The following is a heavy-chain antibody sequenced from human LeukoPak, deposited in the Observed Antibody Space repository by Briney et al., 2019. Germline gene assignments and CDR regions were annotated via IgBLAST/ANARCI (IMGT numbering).Heavy chain of an antibody. D-gene: IGHD4-17*01. V-gene: IGHV4-39*01. Sequence: SETLSLTCTVSGGSISSSSYYWGWIRQPPGKGLEWIGSIYYSGSTYYNPSLKSRVTISVDTSKNQFSLKLSSVTAADTAVYYCARGDYETNAFDIWGQGTMVTVSS. CDR1: GGSISSSSYY. CDR2: IYYSGST. CDR3: ARGDYETNAFDI. J-gene: IGHJ3*02.